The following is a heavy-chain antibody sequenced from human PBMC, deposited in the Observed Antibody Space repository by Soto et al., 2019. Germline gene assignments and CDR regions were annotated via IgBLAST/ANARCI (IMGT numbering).Heavy chain of an antibody. CDR2: ISYDGSNK. CDR1: GFTFSSYG. Sequence: GGSLRLSCAASGFTFSSYGMHWVRQAPGKGLEWVAVISYDGSNKYYADSVKGRFTISRDNSKNTLYLQMNSLRAEDTAVYYCEKASYGHTLGYWGQGTLVTVSS. V-gene: IGHV3-30*18. J-gene: IGHJ4*02. CDR3: EKASYGHTLGY. D-gene: IGHD4-17*01.